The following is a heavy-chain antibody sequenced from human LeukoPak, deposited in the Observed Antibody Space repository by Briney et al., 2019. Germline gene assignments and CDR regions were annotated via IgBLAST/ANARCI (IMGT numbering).Heavy chain of an antibody. CDR2: IFSGDSK. Sequence: WGSLRLSCVVSGFSVESNYLTWVRQAPGKGLEWVSLIFSGDSKYYADSVEGRFIISRDNSKNSVYLQMNNLRVEDTAVYYCAQALGTGRHDEGVWFDSWGQGTLVTVSS. D-gene: IGHD3/OR15-3a*01. CDR1: GFSVESNY. J-gene: IGHJ5*01. CDR3: AQALGTGRHDEGVWFDS. V-gene: IGHV3-66*01.